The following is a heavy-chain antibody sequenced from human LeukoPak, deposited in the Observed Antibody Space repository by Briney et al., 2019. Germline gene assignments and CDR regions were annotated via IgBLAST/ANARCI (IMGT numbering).Heavy chain of an antibody. CDR1: GGSFSGYY. J-gene: IGHJ5*02. Sequence: SETLSLTCAVYGGSFSGYYWSWIRQPPGKGLEWIGEINHSGSANYNPSLKSRVTISVDTSKNQFSLKLSSVTAADTAVYYCARKSSRWYLKWFDPWGQGTLVTVSS. V-gene: IGHV4-34*01. CDR2: INHSGSA. CDR3: ARKSSRWYLKWFDP. D-gene: IGHD6-19*01.